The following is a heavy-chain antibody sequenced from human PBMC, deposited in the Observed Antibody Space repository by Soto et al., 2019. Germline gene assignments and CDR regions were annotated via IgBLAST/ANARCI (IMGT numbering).Heavy chain of an antibody. CDR3: ARDKPDYSSWYQFDY. CDR2: ISSSSSYI. CDR1: GFTFSSYS. Sequence: GWSLRLSCAASGFTFSSYSMNWVRRAPGKGLEWVSSISSSSSYIYYADSVKGRFTISRDNAKNSLYLQMNSLRAEDTAVYYCARDKPDYSSWYQFDYWGRGTLVTVSS. D-gene: IGHD6-13*01. V-gene: IGHV3-21*01. J-gene: IGHJ4*02.